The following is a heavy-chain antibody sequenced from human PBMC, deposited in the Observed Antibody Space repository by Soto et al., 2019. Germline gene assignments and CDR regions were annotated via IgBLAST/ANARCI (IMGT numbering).Heavy chain of an antibody. Sequence: PGGSLRLSCAASGFTFSSYAMSWVRQAPGKGLEWVSAISGSGGSTYYADSVKGRFTISRDNSKNTLYLQMNSLRAEDTAVYYCASHRLRYFDLARLDYWGQGTLVTVSS. D-gene: IGHD3-9*01. J-gene: IGHJ4*02. CDR3: ASHRLRYFDLARLDY. V-gene: IGHV3-23*01. CDR2: ISGSGGST. CDR1: GFTFSSYA.